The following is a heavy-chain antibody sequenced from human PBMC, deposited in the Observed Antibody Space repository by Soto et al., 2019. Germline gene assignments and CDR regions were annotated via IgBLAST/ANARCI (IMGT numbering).Heavy chain of an antibody. D-gene: IGHD2-2*01. Sequence: QVQLVQSGPEVKKPGASVKVSCKATGYTFRSYVVTWVRQAPGQVLEWMGWISGYNGNTEYAQKLQGRVTMTTDTSTSTVYMELRSLGSADTAVYYCARDRGVVPSGSAYYFDYWGQGTLVTVSS. J-gene: IGHJ4*02. CDR3: ARDRGVVPSGSAYYFDY. CDR1: GYTFRSYV. CDR2: ISGYNGNT. V-gene: IGHV1-18*01.